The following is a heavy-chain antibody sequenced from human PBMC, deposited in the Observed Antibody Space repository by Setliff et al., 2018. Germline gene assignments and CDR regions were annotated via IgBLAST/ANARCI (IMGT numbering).Heavy chain of an antibody. D-gene: IGHD3-10*01. CDR1: GGSITSGSFY. Sequence: SETLSLTCTVSGGSITSGSFYWSWIRQPAGKKLEWIGSVYYSGYTYYKPSLQSRVTMSVDTSKNQFSLKLTSVTAADTAVYYCARVDFTMIQGVIGHWGQGTLVTVSS. J-gene: IGHJ1*01. V-gene: IGHV4-61*10. CDR2: VYYSGYT. CDR3: ARVDFTMIQGVIGH.